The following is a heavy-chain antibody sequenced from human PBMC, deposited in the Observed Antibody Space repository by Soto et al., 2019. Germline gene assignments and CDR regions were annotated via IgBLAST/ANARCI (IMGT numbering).Heavy chain of an antibody. V-gene: IGHV1-2*02. CDR1: GYTFTGYY. J-gene: IGHJ4*02. CDR2: INPNSGGT. CDR3: ARDERVSCLGGDCFYFDY. Sequence: ASVKVSCKASGYTFTGYYMHWVRQAPGQGLEWMGWINPNSGGTNYAQKFQGRVTMTRDTSISTAYMELSRLRSDDTAVYYCARDERVSCLGGDCFYFDYWGQGTLVTVSS. D-gene: IGHD2-21*02.